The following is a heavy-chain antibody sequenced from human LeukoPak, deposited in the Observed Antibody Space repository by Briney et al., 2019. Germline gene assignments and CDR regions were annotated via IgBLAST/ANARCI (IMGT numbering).Heavy chain of an antibody. CDR1: GFTFSSYA. CDR2: ISSSGSTI. J-gene: IGHJ4*02. D-gene: IGHD5-18*01. Sequence: TGGSLRLSCAASGFTFSSYAMNWVRQAPGKGLEWVSFISSSGSTIYYADSVKGRFTISRDNAKNSLYLQMISLRAEDTAFYYCASSRTERGYSFGYGYWGQGTLVTVSS. CDR3: ASSRTERGYSFGYGY. V-gene: IGHV3-48*03.